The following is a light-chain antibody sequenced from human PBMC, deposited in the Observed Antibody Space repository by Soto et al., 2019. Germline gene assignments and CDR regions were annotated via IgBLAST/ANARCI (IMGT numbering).Light chain of an antibody. CDR1: QGVTTN. Sequence: EIVMTKSPASLSVYQGERVTLSCRAGQGVTTNFAWYQQKSGQSPRLLIYDVSTRATGVPARFSGTGSETDFTLTSIGLQSEDSAVYFCHQYKNGPFYFGQGTRREL. J-gene: IGKJ5*01. CDR2: DVS. V-gene: IGKV3-15*01. CDR3: HQYKNGPFY.